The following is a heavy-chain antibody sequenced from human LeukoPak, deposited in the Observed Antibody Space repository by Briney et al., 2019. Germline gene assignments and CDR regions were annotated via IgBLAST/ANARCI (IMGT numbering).Heavy chain of an antibody. CDR3: TREDNWYFDL. V-gene: IGHV3-7*05. Sequence: QSGGSLRLSCAASGFTFSTYWMSWVRQAPGKGLEWVANINQDGSEKYYVDSVKGRFTISRDNAKNSLYLQLNSLRAEDTAVYYCTREDNWYFDLWGRGTLVTVSS. J-gene: IGHJ2*01. CDR2: INQDGSEK. CDR1: GFTFSTYW.